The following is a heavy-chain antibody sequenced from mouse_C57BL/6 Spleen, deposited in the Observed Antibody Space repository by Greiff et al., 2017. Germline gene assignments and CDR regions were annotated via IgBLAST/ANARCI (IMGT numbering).Heavy chain of an antibody. D-gene: IGHD2-4*01. CDR1: GFSLTSYG. Sequence: VKLVESGPGLVQPSQSLSITCTVSGFSLTSYGVHWVRQSPGKGLEWLGVIWSGGSTDYNAAFISRLSISNDNSKSQVFFKMNSLQADDTAIYYCARTSDEYERAMDYWGQGTSVTVSS. CDR3: ARTSDEYERAMDY. CDR2: IWSGGST. J-gene: IGHJ4*01. V-gene: IGHV2-2*01.